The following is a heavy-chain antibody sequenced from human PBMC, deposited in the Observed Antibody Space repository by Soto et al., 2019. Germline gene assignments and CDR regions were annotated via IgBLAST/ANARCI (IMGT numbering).Heavy chain of an antibody. CDR1: VFKFSNYA. D-gene: IGHD3-16*01. J-gene: IGHJ4*02. V-gene: IGHV3-23*01. CDR2: ISATGGGT. CDR3: AKDRRAGGNSAFYFDF. Sequence: PGGSLRLSCAASVFKFSNYAMSWFRQAPGKGLEWVSLISATGGGTYYADSVKGRFTISRDNSHNTLYLQVHSLTAEDTAVYYCAKDRRAGGNSAFYFDFWGQGAQVTVSS.